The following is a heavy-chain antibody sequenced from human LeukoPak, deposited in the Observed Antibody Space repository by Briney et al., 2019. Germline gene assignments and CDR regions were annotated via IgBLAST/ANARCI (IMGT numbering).Heavy chain of an antibody. V-gene: IGHV3-23*01. CDR1: GFTFSSYA. CDR2: ISAGGGST. J-gene: IGHJ4*02. CDR3: AREVVRGFDY. D-gene: IGHD3-10*01. Sequence: GGSLRLSCAASGFTFSSYAMSWVRQAPGEGLEWVSGISAGGGSTYYADSVEGRLTISRDNSKNTLYLQMNSLRAEDTAVYYCAREVVRGFDYWGQGTLVTVSS.